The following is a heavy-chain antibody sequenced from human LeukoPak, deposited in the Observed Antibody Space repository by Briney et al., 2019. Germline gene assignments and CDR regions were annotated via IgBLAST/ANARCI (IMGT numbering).Heavy chain of an antibody. CDR1: GYTSTGYY. CDR2: INPNSGGT. CDR3: ARGPKAYYFDSSGYVFDY. V-gene: IGHV1-2*04. Sequence: ASVKVSCKASGYTSTGYYMHWVRQAPGQGLEWMGWINPNSGGTNYAQKFQGWVTMTRDTSISTAYMELSSLRSEDTAVYYCARGPKAYYFDSSGYVFDYWGQGTLVTVSS. J-gene: IGHJ4*02. D-gene: IGHD3-22*01.